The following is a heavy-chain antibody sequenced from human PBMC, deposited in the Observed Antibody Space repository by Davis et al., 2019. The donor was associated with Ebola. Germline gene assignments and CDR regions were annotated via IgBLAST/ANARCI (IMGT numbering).Heavy chain of an antibody. CDR1: GGTFSSYA. Sequence: SVKVSCKASGGTFSSYAISWVRQALGQGLEWMGGIIPIFGTANYAQKFQGRVTITADESTSTAYMELSSLRSEDTAVYYCARDGAWIQKDGMDVWGQGTTVTVSS. CDR2: IIPIFGTA. CDR3: ARDGAWIQKDGMDV. J-gene: IGHJ6*02. D-gene: IGHD5-18*01. V-gene: IGHV1-69*13.